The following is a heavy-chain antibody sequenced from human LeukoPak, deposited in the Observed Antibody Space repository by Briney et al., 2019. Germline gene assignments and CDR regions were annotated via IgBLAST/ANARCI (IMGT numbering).Heavy chain of an antibody. CDR1: GFTFSSYA. J-gene: IGHJ5*02. CDR3: AKGTRSYGWFDP. Sequence: PWGSLRLSCAASGFTFSSYAMSWVRQAPGKGLEWVSAISGSGGSTYYADSVKGRFTISRDNSKNTLYLQMNSLRAEDTAVYYCAKGTRSYGWFDPWGQGTLVTVSS. D-gene: IGHD1-26*01. CDR2: ISGSGGST. V-gene: IGHV3-23*01.